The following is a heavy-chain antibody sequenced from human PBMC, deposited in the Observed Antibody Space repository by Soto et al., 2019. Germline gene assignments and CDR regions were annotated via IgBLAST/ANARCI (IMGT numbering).Heavy chain of an antibody. CDR3: ASLGVGDWANYYYYYGMDV. CDR2: VTANGGST. J-gene: IGHJ6*01. CDR1: GFTFSVYA. D-gene: IGHD2-21*02. V-gene: IGHV3-23*01. Sequence: GGSLRLSCAATGFTFSVYAMTWVRQAPGKGLEWVSAVTANGGSTYSADSVKGRFTISRDNSKNTLFLQMNSLRAEDTAVYYCASLGVGDWANYYYYYGMDVWGQGTTVTVPQ.